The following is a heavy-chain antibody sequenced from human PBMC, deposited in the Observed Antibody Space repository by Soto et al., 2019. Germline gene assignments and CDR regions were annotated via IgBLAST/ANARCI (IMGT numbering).Heavy chain of an antibody. CDR2: ISGSGGST. V-gene: IGHV3-23*01. CDR3: AKTGRGYSYGYNDY. J-gene: IGHJ4*02. CDR1: GFTFSSYA. Sequence: GGSLRLSCAASGFTFSSYAMSWVRQAPGKGLEWVSAISGSGGSTYYADSVKGRVTISRDNSKNTLYLQMNSLRAEDTAVYYCAKTGRGYSYGYNDYWGQGTLVTVPQ. D-gene: IGHD5-18*01.